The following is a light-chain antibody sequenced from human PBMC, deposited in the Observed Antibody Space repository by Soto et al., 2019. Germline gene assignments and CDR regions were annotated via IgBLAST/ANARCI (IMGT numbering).Light chain of an antibody. Sequence: QSVLTQPPSVSGAPGQRVTISCTGSSSSVGAGYDVHWYKQLPRTAPKLLIYGNNNRPSGVPDRFSGSKSGASASLAITGLQAEDEADYYCQSYDSSLSGVVFGGGTKLTVL. CDR1: SSSVGAGYD. J-gene: IGLJ2*01. CDR2: GNN. V-gene: IGLV1-40*01. CDR3: QSYDSSLSGVV.